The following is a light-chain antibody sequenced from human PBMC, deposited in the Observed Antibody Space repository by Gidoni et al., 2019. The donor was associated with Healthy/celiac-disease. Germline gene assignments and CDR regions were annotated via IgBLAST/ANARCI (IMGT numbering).Light chain of an antibody. CDR1: SSNIGSNY. V-gene: IGLV1-47*01. CDR3: AAWDDSLSVV. CDR2: RNN. J-gene: IGLJ2*01. Sequence: PSASGTPGQRVTISCSGSSSNIGSNYVYWYQQLPGTAPKLLIYRNNQRPSGVPDRFSGSKSGTSASLAISGLRSEDEADYYCAAWDDSLSVVFGGGTKLTVL.